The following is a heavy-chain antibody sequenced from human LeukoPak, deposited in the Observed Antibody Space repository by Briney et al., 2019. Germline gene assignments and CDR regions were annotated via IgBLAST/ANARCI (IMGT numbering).Heavy chain of an antibody. D-gene: IGHD5/OR15-5a*01. V-gene: IGHV4-59*08. Sequence: ASETLSLTCTVSGGSISSYYWSWIRQPPGKGLEWIGYIYYSGSTNYNPSLKSRVTISVDTSKNQFSLRLSSVTAADTAVYYCARGKSLYYYYYMDVWGKGTTVTVSS. CDR3: ARGKSLYYYYYMDV. CDR1: GGSISSYY. J-gene: IGHJ6*03. CDR2: IYYSGST.